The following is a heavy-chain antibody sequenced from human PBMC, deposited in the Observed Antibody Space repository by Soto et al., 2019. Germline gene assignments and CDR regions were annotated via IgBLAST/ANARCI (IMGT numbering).Heavy chain of an antibody. J-gene: IGHJ3*02. V-gene: IGHV4-4*07. CDR2: IYTSGST. CDR3: ARVIRVATVISHDAFDI. CDR1: GGSISSYY. D-gene: IGHD4-17*01. Sequence: LSLTCTVSGGSISSYYWSWIRQPAGKGLEWIGRIYTSGSTNYNPSLKSRVTMSVDTSKNQFSLKLSSVTAADTAVYYCARVIRVATVISHDAFDIWGQGTMVTVS.